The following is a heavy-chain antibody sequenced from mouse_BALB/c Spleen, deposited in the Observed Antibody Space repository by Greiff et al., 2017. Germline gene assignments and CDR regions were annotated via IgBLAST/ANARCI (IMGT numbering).Heavy chain of an antibody. CDR2: IDPANGNT. D-gene: IGHD1-2*01. Sequence: EVKLQESGAELVKPGASVKLSCTASGFNIKDTYMHWVKQRPEQGLEWIGRIDPANGNTKYDPKFQGKATITADTSSNTAYLQLSSLTSEDTAVYYCATGYPLFDYWGQGTTLTVSS. V-gene: IGHV14-3*02. CDR3: ATGYPLFDY. J-gene: IGHJ2*01. CDR1: GFNIKDTY.